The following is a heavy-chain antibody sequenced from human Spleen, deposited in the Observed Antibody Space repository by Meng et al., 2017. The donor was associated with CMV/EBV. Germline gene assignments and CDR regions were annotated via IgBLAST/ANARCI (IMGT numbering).Heavy chain of an antibody. J-gene: IGHJ6*02. V-gene: IGHV5-51*01. CDR3: SRHRDSNYYYYYGMDL. D-gene: IGHD4-11*01. Sequence: GESLKISCKGSGYSFTSYWIGWVRQLPGKGLEWMGIISPGDSDTRYSPSFQGQVTISADKSISTAYLQWSSLNASDTAMYYCSRHRDSNYYYYYGMDLWGQGTTVTVSS. CDR1: GYSFTSYW. CDR2: ISPGDSDT.